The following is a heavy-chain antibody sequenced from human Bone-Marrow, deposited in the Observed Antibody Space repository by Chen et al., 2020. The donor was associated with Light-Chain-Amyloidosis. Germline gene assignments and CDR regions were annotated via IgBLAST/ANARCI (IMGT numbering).Heavy chain of an antibody. CDR2: AVVDADPT. V-gene: IGHV3-23*04. D-gene: IGHD2-2*01. CDR1: GFAFSNYA. CDR3: AKYRCTSISCSDFDY. J-gene: IGHJ4*02. Sequence: VQLVESGGGLVKPGGSLRLSCVGAGFAFSNYAMTWVRPATGKGLEGISVAVVDADPTYYADSMRTRFTIYRDDAKNTLYRQMYILRAEDTAVYYCAKYRCTSISCSDFDYWGQGTLVTVSS.